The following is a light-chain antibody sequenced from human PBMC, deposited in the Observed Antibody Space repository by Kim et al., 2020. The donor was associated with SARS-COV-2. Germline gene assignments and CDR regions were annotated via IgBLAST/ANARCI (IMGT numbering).Light chain of an antibody. V-gene: IGLV3-19*01. Sequence: SSALTQDPAVSVALGQTVRITCQGDSLRRYYASWYQQKPGQAPVLFIYAKNNRPSGIPDRFSGSSSGNTASLTITGTQAEDEADYYCNSRDSSGNHVVFGGGTQLTVL. CDR1: SLRRYY. CDR2: AKN. J-gene: IGLJ2*01. CDR3: NSRDSSGNHVV.